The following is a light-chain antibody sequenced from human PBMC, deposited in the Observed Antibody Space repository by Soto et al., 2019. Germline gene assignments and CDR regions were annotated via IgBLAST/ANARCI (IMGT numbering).Light chain of an antibody. CDR3: SSATTSGTLGV. J-gene: IGLJ2*01. Sequence: QSALTQPASVSGSPGQSITISCTGTSSDVGASNYVSWFQQRPGKAPKLIIFEVTNRPSGVSNRFSGSKSGNTASLTISGRHAEDEADYYCSSATTSGTLGVFGGGTKLTVL. CDR1: SSDVGASNY. CDR2: EVT. V-gene: IGLV2-14*01.